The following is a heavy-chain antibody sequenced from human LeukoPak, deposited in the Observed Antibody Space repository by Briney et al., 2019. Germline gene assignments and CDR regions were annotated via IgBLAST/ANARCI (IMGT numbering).Heavy chain of an antibody. V-gene: IGHV4-34*01. D-gene: IGHD5-18*01. Sequence: SETLSLTCAVYGGSFSGYYWSWIRQPPGKGLEWIGEINHSGSTNYNPSLKSRVTISVDTSKNQFSLKLSSVTAADTAVYYCARGEIQLWFLSYWGQGTLVTVSS. CDR1: GGSFSGYY. CDR2: INHSGST. J-gene: IGHJ4*02. CDR3: ARGEIQLWFLSY.